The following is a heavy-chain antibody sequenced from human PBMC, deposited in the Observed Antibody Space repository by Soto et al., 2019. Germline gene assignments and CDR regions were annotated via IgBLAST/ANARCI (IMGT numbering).Heavy chain of an antibody. CDR1: GGTFSSYT. Sequence: VKVSCKASGGTFSSYTISWVRQYPGQGLEWMGRIITILGIANYAQKFQGRVTITADKSTSIAYMELSSLRSEDTAVYYCARDRAMSGYDWRGNWFDPWGQGTLVTVSS. CDR2: IITILGIA. CDR3: ARDRAMSGYDWRGNWFDP. D-gene: IGHD5-12*01. J-gene: IGHJ5*02. V-gene: IGHV1-69*04.